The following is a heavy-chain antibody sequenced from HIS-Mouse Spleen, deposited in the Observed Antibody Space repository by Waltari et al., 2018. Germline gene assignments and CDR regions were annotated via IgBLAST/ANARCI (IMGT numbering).Heavy chain of an antibody. D-gene: IGHD6-13*01. V-gene: IGHV4-39*07. CDR1: GGSISSSGYI. CDR2: IYYSGST. CDR3: AREIPYSSSWYDWYFDL. Sequence: QLQLQESGPGLVKPSETLSLTCTVSGGSISSSGYIWGWIRQHPGKGLEWIGSIYYSGSTYYNPSLKSRVTISVDTSKNQFSLKLSSVTAADTAVYYCAREIPYSSSWYDWYFDLWGRGTLVTVSS. J-gene: IGHJ2*01.